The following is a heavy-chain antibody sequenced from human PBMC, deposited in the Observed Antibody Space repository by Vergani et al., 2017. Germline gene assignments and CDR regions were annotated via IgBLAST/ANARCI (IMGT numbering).Heavy chain of an antibody. V-gene: IGHV1-2*04. Sequence: QVQLVQSGAEVKKPGASVKVSCKASGYTFTGYYMHWVRQAPGQGLEWMGWINPNRGGTHYAQQFQGWVTMTRDTSISTAYMELSRLRSDDTAVYYCARDAGLGIAAAGTYYYYGMDVWGQGTTVTVSS. CDR1: GYTFTGYY. D-gene: IGHD6-13*01. CDR3: ARDAGLGIAAAGTYYYYGMDV. CDR2: INPNRGGT. J-gene: IGHJ6*02.